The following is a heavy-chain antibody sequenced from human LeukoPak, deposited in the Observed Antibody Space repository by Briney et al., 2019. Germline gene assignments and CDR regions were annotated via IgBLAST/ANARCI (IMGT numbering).Heavy chain of an antibody. V-gene: IGHV4-4*07. CDR3: ARLRKSSYVLRFDY. D-gene: IGHD3-16*01. CDR2: IYTSGST. J-gene: IGHJ4*02. Sequence: SETLSLTCTISGGSINSYYYNWIRQPAGKGLEWIGRIYTSGSTNYNPSLKSRLTISVDTSKNQFSLRLSSVTAADTAMYYCARLRKSSYVLRFDYWGQGALVTVS. CDR1: GGSINSYY.